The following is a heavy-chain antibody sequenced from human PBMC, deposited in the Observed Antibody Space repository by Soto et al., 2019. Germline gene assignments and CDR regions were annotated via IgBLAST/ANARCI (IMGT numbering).Heavy chain of an antibody. V-gene: IGHV1-18*01. Sequence: ASVKVSCKASGYTFTSYGISWVRQAPGQGLEWMGWISAYNGNKKYAQKLQGRVTMTTGTSTSTAYMELRSLRSDDTAVYYCARDLGQQLFDYWGQGTLVTVSS. CDR1: GYTFTSYG. CDR3: ARDLGQQLFDY. D-gene: IGHD6-13*01. J-gene: IGHJ4*02. CDR2: ISAYNGNK.